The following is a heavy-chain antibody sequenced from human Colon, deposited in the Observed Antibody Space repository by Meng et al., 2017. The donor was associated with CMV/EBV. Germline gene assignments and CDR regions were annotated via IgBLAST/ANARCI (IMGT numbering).Heavy chain of an antibody. CDR1: DFTLHTYA. J-gene: IGHJ4*02. CDR2: ISGSGGRT. Sequence: GGSLRLSCTASDFTLHTYAMSWVRQAPGRGLEWVAVISGSGGRTYYTDSVKGRFTISRDNSKNTVYLQMSGLRDDDPAMYYCANSHVTRFLEWLWHYWGQGTLVTVSS. CDR3: ANSHVTRFLEWLWHY. V-gene: IGHV3-23*01. D-gene: IGHD3-3*01.